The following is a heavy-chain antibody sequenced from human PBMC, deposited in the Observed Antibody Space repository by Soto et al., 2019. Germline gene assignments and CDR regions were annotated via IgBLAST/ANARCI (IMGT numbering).Heavy chain of an antibody. Sequence: PGESLKISCKGSGYIFTSYWSSWVRQMPRKGLEWMVRIDPSDSYTNYSPSFQGHVTISADKSISTAYLQWRSLKASDTAMYYCARRGYCNNGVCYPYYYYGMDVWGQGTTVTVSS. V-gene: IGHV5-10-1*01. J-gene: IGHJ6*02. CDR1: GYIFTSYW. CDR3: ARRGYCNNGVCYPYYYYGMDV. CDR2: IDPSDSYT. D-gene: IGHD2-8*01.